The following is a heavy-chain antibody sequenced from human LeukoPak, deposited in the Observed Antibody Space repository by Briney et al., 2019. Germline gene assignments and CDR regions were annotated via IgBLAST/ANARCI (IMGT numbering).Heavy chain of an antibody. V-gene: IGHV3-48*01. D-gene: IGHD4-17*01. CDR1: GFTFSSYS. CDR2: ITFSSSII. J-gene: IGHJ4*02. CDR3: ARDRLHYREYEKTFDY. Sequence: PGGSLRLSCAASGFTFSSYSMNWVRQAPGKGLEWVSYITFSSSIIYYADSVKGRFTISRHNAKNSLYLQMNSLRAEDTAVYYCARDRLHYREYEKTFDYWGQGTLVSVSS.